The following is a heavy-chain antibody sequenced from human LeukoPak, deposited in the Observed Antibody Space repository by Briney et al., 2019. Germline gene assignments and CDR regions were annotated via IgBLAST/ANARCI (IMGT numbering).Heavy chain of an antibody. J-gene: IGHJ3*01. V-gene: IGHV4-4*02. CDR1: GFTVSSNY. CDR2: IYHSGTT. Sequence: PGGSLRLSCAASGFTVSSNYMSWVRQPPGKGLEWIGEIYHSGTTHSNPSLKSRVTLSLDKSKNQFSLKLSSVTAADTAVYYCARLTMTTVTTGAFHFWGQGTMVTVSS. CDR3: ARLTMTTVTTGAFHF. D-gene: IGHD4-17*01.